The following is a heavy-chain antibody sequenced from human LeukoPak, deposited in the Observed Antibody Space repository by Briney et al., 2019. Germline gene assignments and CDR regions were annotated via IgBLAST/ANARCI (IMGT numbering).Heavy chain of an antibody. CDR1: GGSISSSSYY. J-gene: IGHJ4*02. V-gene: IGHV4-39*07. Sequence: SETLSLTCTVSGGSISSSSYYWGWIRQPPGKGLEWIGSIYYSGSTYYNPSLKSRVTISMDTSKNQFSLELSSATAADTAVYYCARVRDIVATIHDYWGQGTLVTVSS. D-gene: IGHD5-12*01. CDR2: IYYSGST. CDR3: ARVRDIVATIHDY.